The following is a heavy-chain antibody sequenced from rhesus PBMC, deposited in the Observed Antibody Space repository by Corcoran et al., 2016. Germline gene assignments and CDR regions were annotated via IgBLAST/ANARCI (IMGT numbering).Heavy chain of an antibody. Sequence: QVKLQQWGEGLVRPSETLSLTCAVYVYSISSGYYWGWIRQPPGEGLEWIGHISSGGSNYLNPSLKRRVTISTDTSKNQFSLKLSSVTAADTAVYYCARRGELRLFDYWGQGVLVTVSS. V-gene: IGHV4S14*01. D-gene: IGHD1-44*01. J-gene: IGHJ4*01. CDR3: ARRGELRLFDY. CDR1: VYSISSGYY. CDR2: ISSGGSN.